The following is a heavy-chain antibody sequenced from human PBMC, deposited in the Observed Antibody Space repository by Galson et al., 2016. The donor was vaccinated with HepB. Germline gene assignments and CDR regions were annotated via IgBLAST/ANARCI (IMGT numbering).Heavy chain of an antibody. V-gene: IGHV3-23*01. CDR2: ISASDSRT. CDR3: GKLWGTDLITGSTFFDY. J-gene: IGHJ4*02. Sequence: SLRLSCAASGFMFSYYAMSWVRQAPGKGLEWVSGISASDSRTYYGDSVKGRFTISRDNSKNTLYLQMNSLRDEDTAMYYCGKLWGTDLITGSTFFDYWGQGALVTVSS. CDR1: GFMFSYYA. D-gene: IGHD1-7*01.